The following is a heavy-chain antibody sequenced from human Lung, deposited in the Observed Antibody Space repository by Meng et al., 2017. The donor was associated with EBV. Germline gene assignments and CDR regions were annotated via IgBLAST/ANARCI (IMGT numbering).Heavy chain of an antibody. CDR2: INYSGIT. Sequence: QVQLQQVGAGLLKPSETLSLTCGVSGRSFSSSYWSWIRQPPGKGLEWIGQINYSGITNYNPSLKSRVTISVDTSKNQFSLSLNSVTAADTAVYYCARGGTSSAPFDYWGQGTLVTVSS. CDR1: GRSFSSSY. V-gene: IGHV4-34*01. J-gene: IGHJ4*02. D-gene: IGHD2-2*01. CDR3: ARGGTSSAPFDY.